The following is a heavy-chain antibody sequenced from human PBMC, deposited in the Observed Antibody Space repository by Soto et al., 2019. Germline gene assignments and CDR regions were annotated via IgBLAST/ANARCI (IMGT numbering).Heavy chain of an antibody. CDR3: ARDLSRVAARPFWFDP. CDR1: GFTFSSYA. J-gene: IGHJ5*02. Sequence: LRLSCAASGFTFSSYAMHWVRQAPGKGLEWVAVISYDGSNKYYADSVKGRFTISRDNSKNTLYLQMNSLRAEDTAVYYCARDLSRVAARPFWFDPWGQGTLVTV. CDR2: ISYDGSNK. D-gene: IGHD6-6*01. V-gene: IGHV3-30-3*01.